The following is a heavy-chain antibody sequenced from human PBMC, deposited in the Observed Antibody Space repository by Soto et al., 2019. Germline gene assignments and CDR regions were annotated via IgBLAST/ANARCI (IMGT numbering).Heavy chain of an antibody. J-gene: IGHJ5*02. Sequence: ASVKVSCKASGYTFTSYGISWVRQAPGQGLEWMGWISAYNGNTNYAQKLQGRVTMTTDTSTSTAYMELRSLRSDDTAVYYCARCSSDFWSGYYCIYWFDPWGQGTLVTVSS. D-gene: IGHD3-3*01. CDR3: ARCSSDFWSGYYCIYWFDP. CDR2: ISAYNGNT. V-gene: IGHV1-18*01. CDR1: GYTFTSYG.